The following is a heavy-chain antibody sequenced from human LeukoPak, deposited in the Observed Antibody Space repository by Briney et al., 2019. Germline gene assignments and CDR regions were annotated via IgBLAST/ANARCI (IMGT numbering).Heavy chain of an antibody. CDR2: ISAYNGNT. V-gene: IGHV1-18*01. D-gene: IGHD3-22*01. CDR1: GYTFTSYG. Sequence: ASVKVSCKASGYTFTSYGISWVRQAPGQGLEWMGWISAYNGNTNYAQKLQGRVTMTTDTSTSTAYMELRSLRSDDTAVYYCASDPYDSSGYYLDYWGQGTLVTVSS. J-gene: IGHJ4*02. CDR3: ASDPYDSSGYYLDY.